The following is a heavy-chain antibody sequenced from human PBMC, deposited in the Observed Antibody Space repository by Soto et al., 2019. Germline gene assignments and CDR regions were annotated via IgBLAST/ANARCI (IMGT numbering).Heavy chain of an antibody. CDR3: STAPPRAVTPADS. D-gene: IGHD4-17*01. Sequence: EVQLVESGGSLVQPGGSLRLSCAASGFTFSAYWMNWVRQAPGKGLEWVANIKEDGSEKQYVGSVKGRVNISRDNTQNLVYLQVNGLRVVDPGMFYSSTAPPRAVTPADSWGQGTLVTVSS. CDR2: IKEDGSEK. V-gene: IGHV3-7*01. CDR1: GFTFSAYW. J-gene: IGHJ4*02.